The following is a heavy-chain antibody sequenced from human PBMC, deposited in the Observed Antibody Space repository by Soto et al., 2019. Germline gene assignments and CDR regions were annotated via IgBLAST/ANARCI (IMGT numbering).Heavy chain of an antibody. V-gene: IGHV1-46*01. CDR3: AREIVGATIRSDALDI. CDR2: ITPLGGAT. CDR1: GFSITNYH. J-gene: IGHJ3*02. Sequence: QVQLVQSGAEVKKPGASVRVSCKASGFSITNYHMHLVRQAPGQGLDWMGVITPLGGATTYAQKFKGRVTMSADMSTSNVHMDLSSLRTDDTAVYYCAREIVGATIRSDALDIWGQGTMVTVSS. D-gene: IGHD1-26*01.